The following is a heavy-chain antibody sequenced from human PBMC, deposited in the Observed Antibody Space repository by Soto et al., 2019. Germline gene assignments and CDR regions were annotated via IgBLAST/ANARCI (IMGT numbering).Heavy chain of an antibody. CDR1: GFTFSSYA. J-gene: IGHJ3*02. D-gene: IGHD5-18*01. Sequence: VGSLRLSCAASGFTFSSYAMSWVRQAPGKGLEWVSAISGSGGSTYYADSVKGRFTISRDNSKNTLYLQMNSLRAEDTAVYYCAKAREYSYGYSLEFDSWGQGTMVT. CDR3: AKAREYSYGYSLEFDS. CDR2: ISGSGGST. V-gene: IGHV3-23*01.